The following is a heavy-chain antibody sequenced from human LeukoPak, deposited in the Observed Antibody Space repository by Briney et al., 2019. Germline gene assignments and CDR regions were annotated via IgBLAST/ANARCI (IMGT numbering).Heavy chain of an antibody. V-gene: IGHV3-23*01. D-gene: IGHD4-11*01. CDR1: GFTFSSYA. J-gene: IGHJ5*02. CDR2: ISGSGGST. CDR3: AKVPYSNSNNWFDP. Sequence: GGSLRLSCAASGFTFSSYAMSWVRQAPGKWLEWVSAISGSGGSTYYADSVKGRFTISRDNSKNTLYLQMNSLRAEDTAVYYCAKVPYSNSNNWFDPWGQGTLVTVSS.